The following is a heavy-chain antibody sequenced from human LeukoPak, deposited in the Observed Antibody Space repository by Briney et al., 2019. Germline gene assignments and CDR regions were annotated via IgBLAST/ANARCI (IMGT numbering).Heavy chain of an antibody. D-gene: IGHD1-26*01. J-gene: IGHJ4*02. Sequence: GGSLRLSCAASGFTFTDYWMTWVRQVPGKGLEWVVNIKQGGSESYYVDSVKGRFTISRENAKNSLYLQMDSLRVDDTAVYYCARVGAWELQRVFDYWGQGTLVTVSS. CDR1: GFTFTDYW. CDR2: IKQGGSES. CDR3: ARVGAWELQRVFDY. V-gene: IGHV3-7*01.